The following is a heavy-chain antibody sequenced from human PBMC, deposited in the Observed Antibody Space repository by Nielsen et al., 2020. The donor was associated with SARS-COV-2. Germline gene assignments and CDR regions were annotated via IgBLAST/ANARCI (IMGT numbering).Heavy chain of an antibody. V-gene: IGHV3-30*03. D-gene: IGHD4-17*01. CDR3: ARRTGGDYRFDY. CDR2: ISYDGSNK. J-gene: IGHJ4*02. Sequence: WIRQPPGKGLEWVAVISYDGSNKYYADSVKGRSTISRDNSKNTLYLQMNSLRAEDTAVYYCARRTGGDYRFDYWGQGTLVTVSS.